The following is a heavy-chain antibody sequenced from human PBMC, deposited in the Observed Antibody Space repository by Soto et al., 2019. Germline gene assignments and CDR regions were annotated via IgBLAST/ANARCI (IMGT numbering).Heavy chain of an antibody. CDR3: AKEKRLGELSPPYYFDY. Sequence: GGSLRLSCAASGFTFSSYGMHWVRQAPGKGLEWVAVISYDGSNKYYADSVKGRFTISRDNSKNTLYLQMNSLRAEDTAVYYCAKEKRLGELSPPYYFDYWGQGTLVTVSS. CDR2: ISYDGSNK. V-gene: IGHV3-30*18. D-gene: IGHD3-16*02. J-gene: IGHJ4*02. CDR1: GFTFSSYG.